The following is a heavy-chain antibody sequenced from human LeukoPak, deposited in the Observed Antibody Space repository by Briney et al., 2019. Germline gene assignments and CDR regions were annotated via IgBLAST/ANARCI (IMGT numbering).Heavy chain of an antibody. CDR3: ASQKSSFDY. Sequence: SQTLSLTCAVSGGSISSGGYSWSWIRQPPGKGLEWIGYIYHSGSTCYNPSLKSRVTISVDRSKNQFSLKLSSVTAADTAVYYCASQKSSFDYWGQGTLVTVSS. J-gene: IGHJ4*02. CDR1: GGSISSGGYS. V-gene: IGHV4-30-2*01. CDR2: IYHSGST.